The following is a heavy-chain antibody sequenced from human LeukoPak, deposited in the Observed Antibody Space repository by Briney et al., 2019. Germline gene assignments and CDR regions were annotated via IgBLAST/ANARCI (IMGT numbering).Heavy chain of an antibody. J-gene: IGHJ3*02. V-gene: IGHV4-59*08. CDR2: INYSGNT. CDR1: GGSISSYY. D-gene: IGHD2-8*01. CDR3: ACLSSNGRRAFDI. Sequence: PSETLSLTCTVSGGSISSYYWTWIRQPPGKGLEWAGYINYSGNTNHNPSLTGRVTISVDMSKSQFSLKLSSVTAADTAVYYCACLSSNGRRAFDIWGQGTMVTVSS.